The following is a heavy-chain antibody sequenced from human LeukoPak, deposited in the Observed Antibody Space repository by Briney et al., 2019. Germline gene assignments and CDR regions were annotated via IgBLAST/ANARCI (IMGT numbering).Heavy chain of an antibody. Sequence: PGGSLRLSCAASGFSFSSYRMNWVRQAPGKGLEWVASISSNNGYTYYADSVKGRFTISRDNGENSLHLQMNSLRAEDAAVYYCARDLGTRKSIAFADWGQGTLVTVSS. J-gene: IGHJ4*02. D-gene: IGHD6-6*01. V-gene: IGHV3-21*01. CDR3: ARDLGTRKSIAFAD. CDR1: GFSFSSYR. CDR2: ISSNNGYT.